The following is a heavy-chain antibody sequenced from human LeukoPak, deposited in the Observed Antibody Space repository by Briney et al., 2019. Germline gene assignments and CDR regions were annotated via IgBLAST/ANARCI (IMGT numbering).Heavy chain of an antibody. CDR1: GFTFSSYA. CDR3: ARAGSVELHLDY. V-gene: IGHV3-30*04. D-gene: IGHD1-26*01. J-gene: IGHJ4*02. Sequence: GRSLRLSCAASGFTFSSYAMHWVRQAPGKGLEWVAVISYDGSNKYYAGSVKGRFTISRDNSKNTLYLQMNSLRAEDTAVYYCARAGSVELHLDYWGQGTLVTVSS. CDR2: ISYDGSNK.